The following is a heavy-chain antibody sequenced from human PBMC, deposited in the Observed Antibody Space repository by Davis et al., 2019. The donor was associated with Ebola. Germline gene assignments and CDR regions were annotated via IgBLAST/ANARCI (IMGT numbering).Heavy chain of an antibody. Sequence: GESLKISCAASGFTFSGSAMHWVRQASGKGLEWLGRIRSNANSYATAYAASVKGRFTISRDDSKNTAYLQMNSLKTEDTAVYYCTSTPPTLWDYWGQGTLVTVSS. V-gene: IGHV3-73*01. CDR3: TSTPPTLWDY. CDR1: GFTFSGSA. D-gene: IGHD3-16*01. CDR2: IRSNANSYAT. J-gene: IGHJ4*02.